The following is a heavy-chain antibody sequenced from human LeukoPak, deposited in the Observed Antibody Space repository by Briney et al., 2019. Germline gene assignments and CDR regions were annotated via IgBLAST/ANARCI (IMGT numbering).Heavy chain of an antibody. CDR2: INHSGST. CDR3: ARGGRGSDPSYYYGMDV. CDR1: GGSFSGYY. Sequence: PSETLSLTCAVYGGSFSGYYWSWIRQPPGKGLDWIGEINHSGSTNYNPSLKSRVTISVDTSKNQFSLKLSSVTAADTAVYYWARGGRGSDPSYYYGMDVWGQGTTVTVSS. D-gene: IGHD1-26*01. J-gene: IGHJ6*02. V-gene: IGHV4-34*01.